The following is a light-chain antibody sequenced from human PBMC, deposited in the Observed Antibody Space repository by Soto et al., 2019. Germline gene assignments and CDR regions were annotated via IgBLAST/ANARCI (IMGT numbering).Light chain of an antibody. CDR1: SSNFGAGYS. CDR3: QSYDSSLSGHVI. V-gene: IGLV1-40*01. CDR2: SDN. J-gene: IGLJ2*01. Sequence: QSVLTQPPSVSGAPGQRVTISCTGSSSNFGAGYSVHWYQQLPGTAPKLLIYSDNTRPSGVPDRFSGSKSGTSASLAITGLQADDEADYYCQSYDSSLSGHVIFGGGTKVTVL.